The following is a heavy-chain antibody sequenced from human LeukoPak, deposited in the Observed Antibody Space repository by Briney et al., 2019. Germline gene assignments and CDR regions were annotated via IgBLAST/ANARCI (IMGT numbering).Heavy chain of an antibody. J-gene: IGHJ4*02. CDR2: IYDSGSA. CDR1: GGSISSYQ. Sequence: SETLSLTCTVSGGSISSYQWSWIRQPPGKGLEWIGNIYDSGSANYNPSLKSRVVISVDTSKNQFSLNLTPVTAADTAVYYCARVGVEYSGNVLKYFFDYWGQGTLVTVSS. V-gene: IGHV4-59*01. D-gene: IGHD4-23*01. CDR3: ARVGVEYSGNVLKYFFDY.